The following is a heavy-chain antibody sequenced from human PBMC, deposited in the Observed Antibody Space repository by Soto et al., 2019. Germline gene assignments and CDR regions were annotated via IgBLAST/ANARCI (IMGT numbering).Heavy chain of an antibody. V-gene: IGHV3-48*03. CDR1: GFSFSSYE. CDR3: VRDRWITDV. Sequence: EVQLVESGGGLVQPGGSLRLSCEASGFSFSSYEMNWVRQAPGKGLEWISYINYSGKTIYYADSVKGRFTISRDNAKNSLFLQMNGLTAEDTAVYYCVRDRWITDVWGQGTAVTVSS. D-gene: IGHD5-12*01. J-gene: IGHJ6*02. CDR2: INYSGKTI.